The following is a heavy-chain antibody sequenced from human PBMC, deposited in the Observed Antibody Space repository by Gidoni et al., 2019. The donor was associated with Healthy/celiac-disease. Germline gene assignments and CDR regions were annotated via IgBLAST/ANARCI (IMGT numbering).Heavy chain of an antibody. J-gene: IGHJ5*02. Sequence: EVQLVESGGGLVKPGGSLRLSCAASGFTFSNAWMSWGRQDPGKGLEWVGRIKSRADDGTTDYAAPVKGRLTISRDDSKNTLYLQMNSLKTEDTAVYYGTTDQKPMVAATPYWFDPWGQGTLVTVSS. V-gene: IGHV3-15*01. CDR3: TTDQKPMVAATPYWFDP. CDR2: IKSRADDGTT. D-gene: IGHD2-15*01. CDR1: GFTFSNAW.